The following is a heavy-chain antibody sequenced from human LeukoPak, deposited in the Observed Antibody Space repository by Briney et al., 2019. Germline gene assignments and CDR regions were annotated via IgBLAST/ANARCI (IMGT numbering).Heavy chain of an antibody. V-gene: IGHV3-30*18. J-gene: IGHJ6*04. D-gene: IGHD1-26*01. Sequence: GRSLRLSCAASGFTFSSYGMHWVRQAPGKGLEWVAVISYDGSNKYYADSVKGRFTISRDNSKNTLYLRMNSLRAEDTAVYYCAKVLGIVARPYYYYGMDVWGKGTTVTVSS. CDR2: ISYDGSNK. CDR3: AKVLGIVARPYYYYGMDV. CDR1: GFTFSSYG.